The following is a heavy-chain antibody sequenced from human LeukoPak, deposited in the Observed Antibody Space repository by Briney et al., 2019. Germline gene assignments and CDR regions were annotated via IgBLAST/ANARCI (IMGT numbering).Heavy chain of an antibody. CDR3: ARGVATRSYYYYYYGMDV. Sequence: SETLSLTCAVYGGSFSGYYWSWIRQPPGKGLEWIGEINHSGSTNYNPSLKRRVTISVDTSKNQFSLKLSSVTAADTAVYYCARGVATRSYYYYYYGMDVWGQGTTVTVSS. CDR2: INHSGST. V-gene: IGHV4-34*01. CDR1: GGSFSGYY. D-gene: IGHD5-12*01. J-gene: IGHJ6*02.